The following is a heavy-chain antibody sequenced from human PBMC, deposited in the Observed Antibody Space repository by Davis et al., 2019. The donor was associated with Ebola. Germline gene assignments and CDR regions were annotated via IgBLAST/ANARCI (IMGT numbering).Heavy chain of an antibody. Sequence: GESLKISCAASGFTFSSYWMSWVRQAPGKGLEWVANIKQDGSEKYYVDSVKGRFTISRDNAKNSLYLQMNSLRAEDTAVYYCARRGSVMVQGVMDYYYYYGMDVWGQGTTVTVSS. V-gene: IGHV3-7*01. CDR2: IKQDGSEK. D-gene: IGHD3-10*01. CDR3: ARRGSVMVQGVMDYYYYYGMDV. J-gene: IGHJ6*02. CDR1: GFTFSSYW.